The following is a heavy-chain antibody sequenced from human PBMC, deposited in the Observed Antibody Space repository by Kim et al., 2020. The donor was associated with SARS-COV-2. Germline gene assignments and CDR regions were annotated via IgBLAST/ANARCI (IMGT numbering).Heavy chain of an antibody. CDR1: GFSFSSYA. V-gene: IGHV3-23*01. CDR2: ITAADGRT. D-gene: IGHD1-7*01. J-gene: IGHJ4*02. CDR3: ATHLRNYVQDY. Sequence: GGSLRLSCAASGFSFSSYAMNWVRQAPGKGLEWVSAITAADGRTFYADSVQGRFTISRDNSKNTLYLQMNSLRAEDTAVYYCATHLRNYVQDYWGQGTLVTV.